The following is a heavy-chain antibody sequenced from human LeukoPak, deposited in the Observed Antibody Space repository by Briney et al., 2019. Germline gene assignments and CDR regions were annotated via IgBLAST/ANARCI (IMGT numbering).Heavy chain of an antibody. J-gene: IGHJ3*02. CDR1: GFTVSSNY. CDR2: IYTGGNT. D-gene: IGHD3-3*01. V-gene: IGHV3-66*01. CDR3: ARDVTFGGFGVVISLRSDAFDI. Sequence: GRSLRLSCAASGFTVSSNYMNWVRQAPGKGLEWVSMIYTGGNTFYTDSVKGRFTISRDNSKNTLDLQMNSLRAEDTAVYYCARDVTFGGFGVVISLRSDAFDIWGQGTMVTVSS.